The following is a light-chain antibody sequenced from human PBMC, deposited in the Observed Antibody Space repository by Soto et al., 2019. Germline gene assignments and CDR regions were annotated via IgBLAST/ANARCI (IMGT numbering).Light chain of an antibody. V-gene: IGKV3-11*01. J-gene: IGKJ4*01. Sequence: TQSPSTLSASVGDRVTITCRASQSVSSYLAWYQQTPGQAPRLLIYDASYRATGIPARFSGSGSGTDFTLTISSLEPEDFAVYYCQHRSDWPPRLTFGGGTKVEIK. CDR2: DAS. CDR3: QHRSDWPPRLT. CDR1: QSVSSY.